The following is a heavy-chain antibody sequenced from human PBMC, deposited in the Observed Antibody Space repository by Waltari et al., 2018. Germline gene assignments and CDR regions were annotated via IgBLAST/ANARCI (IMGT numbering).Heavy chain of an antibody. CDR2: IYTSGST. V-gene: IGHV4-4*07. CDR3: ARDTHKDIVVVPADEGWYFDL. Sequence: QVQLQESGPGLVKPSETLSLTCTVSGGSISSYYWSWIRQPAGKGLEWIGRIYTSGSTNANPALKSRVTMSVDTSKNQFSLKLSSVTAADTAVYYCARDTHKDIVVVPADEGWYFDLWGRGTLVTVSS. D-gene: IGHD2-2*01. CDR1: GGSISSYY. J-gene: IGHJ2*01.